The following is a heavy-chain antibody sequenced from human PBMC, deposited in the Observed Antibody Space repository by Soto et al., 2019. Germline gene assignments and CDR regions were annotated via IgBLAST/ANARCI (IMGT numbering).Heavy chain of an antibody. D-gene: IGHD1-20*01. Sequence: SETLSLTCSVSGGSINNTNYSWVWIRQPPGKGLEWIGMIYYNGRTYYSESLKSRVTISVDTSKNQFSLKVSGVSAADTAVYYCATSQKGYNWNYFDHWGQGALVTVSS. CDR3: ATSQKGYNWNYFDH. J-gene: IGHJ4*02. CDR1: GGSINNTNYS. CDR2: IYYNGRT. V-gene: IGHV4-39*01.